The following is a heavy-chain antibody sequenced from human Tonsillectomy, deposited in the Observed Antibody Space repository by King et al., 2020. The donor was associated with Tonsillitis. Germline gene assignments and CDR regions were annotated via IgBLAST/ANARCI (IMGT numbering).Heavy chain of an antibody. D-gene: IGHD5-24*01. CDR3: AIRDGWQQLWAFDM. CDR2: INHSGST. J-gene: IGHJ3*02. CDR1: GGSFRDYF. V-gene: IGHV4-34*01. Sequence: VQLPQWGAGLLKPSETLSLTCAVYGGSFRDYFWSWIRQSPGKGLEWIGEINHSGSTNYNPSLKSRVTISIDTSKKEFSLNLTSVTAADTAMYYCAIRDGWQQLWAFDMWGQGTMVTVSS.